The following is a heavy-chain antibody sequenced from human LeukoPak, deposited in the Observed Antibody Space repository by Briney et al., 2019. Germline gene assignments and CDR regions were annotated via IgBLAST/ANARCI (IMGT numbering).Heavy chain of an antibody. Sequence: PSETLSLTCTVSGGSISSYSWSWIRQPAGKGLEWIGRIYTSGSTKYNPSLTSRVAMSVDTSKNQFSLKLRSVTAADTAVYYCARAVHCSGGSCYFDYWGQGTLVTISS. CDR1: GGSISSYS. D-gene: IGHD2-15*01. V-gene: IGHV4-4*07. J-gene: IGHJ4*02. CDR2: IYTSGST. CDR3: ARAVHCSGGSCYFDY.